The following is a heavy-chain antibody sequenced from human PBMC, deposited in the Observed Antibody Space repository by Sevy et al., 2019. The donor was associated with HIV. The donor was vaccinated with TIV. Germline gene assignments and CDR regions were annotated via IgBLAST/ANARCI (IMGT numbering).Heavy chain of an antibody. J-gene: IGHJ4*02. V-gene: IGHV3-30*18. Sequence: GGSLRLSCAGSGFTFYNYGIHWVRQAPGKGLEWVTMISYDGKNENYADSVKGRFTISRDNSKNTVYLQMNSLRPDDTAIYYCAKDRSGSWSVDYWGQGPLVTVSS. CDR1: GFTFYNYG. D-gene: IGHD6-13*01. CDR3: AKDRSGSWSVDY. CDR2: ISYDGKNE.